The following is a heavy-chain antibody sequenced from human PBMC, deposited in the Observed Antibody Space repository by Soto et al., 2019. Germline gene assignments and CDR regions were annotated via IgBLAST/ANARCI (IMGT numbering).Heavy chain of an antibody. D-gene: IGHD6-25*01. CDR1: GFTFNTNA. V-gene: IGHV3-23*01. Sequence: PGGSLRLSCAASGFTFNTNAMSWVRQAPGKGLEWVSSISGTGSRTYYADSVKGRFTIARDNSKSTVSLQMNNLRAEDTGLYYCTKDTGYLSMDAWGQGTTVTVSS. J-gene: IGHJ6*02. CDR3: TKDTGYLSMDA. CDR2: ISGTGSRT.